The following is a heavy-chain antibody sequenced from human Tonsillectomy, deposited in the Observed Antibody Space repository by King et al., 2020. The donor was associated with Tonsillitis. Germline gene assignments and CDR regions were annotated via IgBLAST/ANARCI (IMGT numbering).Heavy chain of an antibody. D-gene: IGHD2-21*02. CDR2: IFHSGTT. J-gene: IGHJ5*02. V-gene: IGHV4-38-2*02. CDR1: GFSISSDYY. Sequence: QLQESGPGLVKPSETLSLTCTVSGFSISSDYYWGWLRQPPGRGLEWIGSIFHSGTTYYNTSVKSRVTISIDPSKNQFSLNLSSVTAADTAVYYFATLRGDRQLSWFDPWGQGTLVTVSS. CDR3: ATLRGDRQLSWFDP.